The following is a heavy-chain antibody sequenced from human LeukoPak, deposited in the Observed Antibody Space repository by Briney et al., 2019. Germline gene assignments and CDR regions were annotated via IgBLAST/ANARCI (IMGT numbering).Heavy chain of an antibody. D-gene: IGHD1-26*01. J-gene: IGHJ4*02. Sequence: ASVKASCKTSGYRFTSYGISWVRQAPGQGLEWMGWVSTYNDKKDYAQKFQGRVIMTTDTSTTTAYMELGSLRSDDTAVYYCARHSGSYAFDYWGQGTLVTVSS. CDR3: ARHSGSYAFDY. CDR2: VSTYNDKK. V-gene: IGHV1-18*01. CDR1: GYRFTSYG.